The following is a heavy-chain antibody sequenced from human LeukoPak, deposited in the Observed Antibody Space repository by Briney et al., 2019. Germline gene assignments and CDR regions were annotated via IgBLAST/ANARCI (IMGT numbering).Heavy chain of an antibody. J-gene: IGHJ3*02. Sequence: SETLSLTCTVSGGSISSSSYYWGWIRQPPGKGLEWIGSIYYSGSTYYNPSLKSRVTISVDTSKNQFSLKLSSVTAADTAVCYCARHKGRSRGSYWDDAFDIWGQGTMVTVSS. CDR3: ARHKGRSRGSYWDDAFDI. D-gene: IGHD3-10*01. CDR2: IYYSGST. CDR1: GGSISSSSYY. V-gene: IGHV4-39*01.